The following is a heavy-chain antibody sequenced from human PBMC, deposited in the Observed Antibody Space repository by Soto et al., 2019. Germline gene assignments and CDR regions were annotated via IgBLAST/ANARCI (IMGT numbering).Heavy chain of an antibody. CDR1: GFTLSCCG. CDR3: AKEQSSGYYRVVDY. V-gene: IGHV3-30*18. Sequence: QVQVVESGGGVVQPGRSLRLSCAASGFTLSCCGMHWVRQAPGKGLEWVGVITYDGGDKHYADSVKGRFTISRDSSENTVYLQMNSPRVEDSAIYYCAKEQSSGYYRVVDYWGQGTRVTVSS. D-gene: IGHD6-19*01. CDR2: ITYDGGDK. J-gene: IGHJ4*02.